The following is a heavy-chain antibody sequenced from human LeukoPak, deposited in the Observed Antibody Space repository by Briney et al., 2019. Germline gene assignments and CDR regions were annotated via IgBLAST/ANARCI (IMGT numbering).Heavy chain of an antibody. V-gene: IGHV3-49*04. D-gene: IGHD3-10*01. CDR3: TRSYYGSGSYYLLDY. J-gene: IGHJ4*02. Sequence: GSLRLSCTASGFTFGDYAMSWVRQAPGKGLEWVGFIRSKAYGGTTEYAASVKGRFTTSRDDSKSIAYLQMNSLKTEDTAVYYCTRSYYGSGSYYLLDYWGQGTLVTVSS. CDR1: GFTFGDYA. CDR2: IRSKAYGGTT.